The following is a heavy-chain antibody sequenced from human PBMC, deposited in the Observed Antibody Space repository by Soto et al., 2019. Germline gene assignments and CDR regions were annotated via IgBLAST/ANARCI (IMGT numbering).Heavy chain of an antibody. CDR3: ARVSTEYGSGSYLYFDY. Sequence: SETLSLTCAVSGGSISSGGYSWSWIRQPPGKGLEWIGYIYHSGSTYYNPSLKSRVTISVDRSKNQFSLKLSSVTAADTAVYYCARVSTEYGSGSYLYFDYWGQGTLVTVS. CDR2: IYHSGST. V-gene: IGHV4-30-2*01. J-gene: IGHJ4*02. D-gene: IGHD3-10*01. CDR1: GGSISSGGYS.